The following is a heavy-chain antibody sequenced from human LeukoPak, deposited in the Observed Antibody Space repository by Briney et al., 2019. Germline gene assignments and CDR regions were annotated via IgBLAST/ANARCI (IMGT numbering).Heavy chain of an antibody. D-gene: IGHD3-10*01. V-gene: IGHV3-21*01. CDR2: VSGLSGQL. CDR3: ARAGQEWFGELGFDQ. J-gene: IGHJ4*02. CDR1: GFTFSSYT. Sequence: NPGGSLRLSCEASGFTFSSYTMTWVRQAPGKGLEWVSSVSGLSGQLHYADSVRGRFTISRDNTKNSLYLQTNSLRAEDTAVYYCARAGQEWFGELGFDQWGQGTLVIVSS.